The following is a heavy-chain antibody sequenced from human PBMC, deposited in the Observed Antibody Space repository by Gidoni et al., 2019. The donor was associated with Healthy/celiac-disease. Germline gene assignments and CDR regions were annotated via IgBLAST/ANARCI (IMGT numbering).Heavy chain of an antibody. CDR3: ARSVAGWGPLI. J-gene: IGHJ3*02. CDR2: SSSSSSYI. CDR1: GFTFSSYS. D-gene: IGHD6-19*01. V-gene: IGHV3-21*01. Sequence: EVQLVESGGGLVNPGGSLRLSCAASGFTFSSYSMNWVRQAPGKGLEWVSSSSSSSSYIYYADSVKGRFTISRDNAKNSLYLQMNSLRAEDTAVYYCARSVAGWGPLIWGQGTMVTVSS.